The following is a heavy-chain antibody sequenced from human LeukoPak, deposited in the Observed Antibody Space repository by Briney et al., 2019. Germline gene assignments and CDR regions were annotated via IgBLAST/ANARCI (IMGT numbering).Heavy chain of an antibody. V-gene: IGHV1-2*06. CDR3: ARDTDCSSTSCYAAL. J-gene: IGHJ6*03. CDR1: GYTFTGYY. D-gene: IGHD2-2*01. CDR2: INPNSGGT. Sequence: GASVKVSCKASGYTFTGYYMHWVRQAPGQGLEWMGRINPNSGGTNYAQKFQGRVTMTRDTSISTAYMELSRLRSDDTAVYYCARDTDCSSTSCYAALWGKGTTVTVSS.